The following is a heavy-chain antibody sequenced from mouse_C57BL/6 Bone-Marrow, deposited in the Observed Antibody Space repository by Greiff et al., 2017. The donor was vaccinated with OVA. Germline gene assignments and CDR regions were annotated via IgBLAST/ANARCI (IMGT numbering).Heavy chain of an antibody. V-gene: IGHV1-4*01. Sequence: LQESGAELARPGASVKMSCKASGYTFTSYTMHWVKQRPGQGLEWIGYINPSSGYTKYNQKFKDKATLTADKSSSTAYMQLSSLASEDSAVYYCARSGDYYFDYWGQGTTLTVSS. D-gene: IGHD3-1*01. CDR1: GYTFTSYT. CDR3: ARSGDYYFDY. CDR2: INPSSGYT. J-gene: IGHJ2*01.